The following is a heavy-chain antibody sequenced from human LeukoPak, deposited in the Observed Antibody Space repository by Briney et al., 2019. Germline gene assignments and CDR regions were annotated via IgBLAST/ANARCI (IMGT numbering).Heavy chain of an antibody. D-gene: IGHD3-10*01. V-gene: IGHV4-34*01. Sequence: SETLSLTCAVYGGSFSGYYWSWIRQPPGKGLEWIGEINHSGSTHYNPSLKSRVTISVDTSKNQFSLKLSSVTAADTAVYYCARVPFPITMVRGAHHWFDPWGQGTLVTVSS. J-gene: IGHJ5*02. CDR2: INHSGST. CDR1: GGSFSGYY. CDR3: ARVPFPITMVRGAHHWFDP.